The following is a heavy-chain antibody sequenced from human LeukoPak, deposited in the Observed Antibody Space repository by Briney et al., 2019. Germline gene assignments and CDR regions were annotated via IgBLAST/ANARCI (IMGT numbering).Heavy chain of an antibody. CDR2: INHSGST. J-gene: IGHJ5*02. CDR1: GGSFSGYY. D-gene: IGHD3-3*01. Sequence: KPSETLSLTCAVYGGSFSGYYWSWIRQPPGKGLEWIGEINHSGSTNYNPSLKSRVTISVDTSKNQFSLKLSSVTAADTAVYYCAREGDFWSGYNWFDPWGQGTLVTVSS. V-gene: IGHV4-34*01. CDR3: AREGDFWSGYNWFDP.